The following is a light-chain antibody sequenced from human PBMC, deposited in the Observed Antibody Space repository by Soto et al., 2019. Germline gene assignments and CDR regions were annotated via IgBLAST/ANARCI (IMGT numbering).Light chain of an antibody. CDR1: SSNIGSNY. V-gene: IGLV1-47*01. J-gene: IGLJ2*01. CDR2: RNN. Sequence: QSALTQPPSASGTPGQRVTISCSGSSSNIGSNYVYWYHQLPGTAPKLLIYRNNQRPSGVPDRFSGSKSGTSVSLAISGLRSEDEADYYCAAWDDSLSGVVFGGGTQLTVL. CDR3: AAWDDSLSGVV.